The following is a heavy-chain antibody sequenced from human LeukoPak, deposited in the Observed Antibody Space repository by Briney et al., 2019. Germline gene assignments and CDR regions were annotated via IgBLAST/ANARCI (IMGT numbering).Heavy chain of an antibody. CDR1: GFPFSNYG. J-gene: IGHJ6*04. D-gene: IGHD3-10*02. CDR2: ISSSGSTI. V-gene: IGHV3-48*03. Sequence: GGSLRLSCAASGFPFSNYGMNWVRLAPGKGLEWVSYISSSGSTIYYADSVKGRFTISRDNAKNSLYLQMNSLRAEDTAVYYCAELGITMIGGVWGKGTTVTISS. CDR3: AELGITMIGGV.